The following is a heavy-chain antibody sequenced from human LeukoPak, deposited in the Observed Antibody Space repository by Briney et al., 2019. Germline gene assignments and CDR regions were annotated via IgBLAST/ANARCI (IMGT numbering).Heavy chain of an antibody. V-gene: IGHV1-2*02. D-gene: IGHD3-10*01. Sequence: ASVKVSCKASGYTFTGYYMHWVRQAPGQGLEWMGWINPNSGGTNYAQKFQGRVTMTRDTSISTAYMELSRLRSDGTAVYYCARVGITMVRGARGWFDPWGQGTLVTVSS. J-gene: IGHJ5*02. CDR2: INPNSGGT. CDR3: ARVGITMVRGARGWFDP. CDR1: GYTFTGYY.